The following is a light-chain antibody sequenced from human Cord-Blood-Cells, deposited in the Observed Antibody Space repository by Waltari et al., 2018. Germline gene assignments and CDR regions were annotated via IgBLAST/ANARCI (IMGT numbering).Light chain of an antibody. Sequence: QSALTQPASVSGSPGQSIPISCTGTSSDVGGYKYVPWYQQHPGKAPKLMIYDVSNRPSGVSNRFSGSKSGNTASLTISGLQAEDEADYYCSSYTSSSTLEFGGGTKLTVL. V-gene: IGLV2-14*01. CDR2: DVS. CDR3: SSYTSSSTLE. J-gene: IGLJ3*02. CDR1: SSDVGGYKY.